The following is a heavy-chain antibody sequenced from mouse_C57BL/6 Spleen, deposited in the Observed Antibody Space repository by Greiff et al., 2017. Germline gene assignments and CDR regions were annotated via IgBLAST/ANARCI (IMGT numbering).Heavy chain of an antibody. CDR2: IDPSDSST. CDR1: GYTFTSYW. J-gene: IGHJ1*03. Sequence: VQLQQPGAELVMPGASVKLSCKASGYTFTSYWMHWVKQRPGQGLEWIGEIDPSDSSTNYNQKFKGKSTLTVAKSSSTADMQRSSLTSEDSSVYYCASSGAYYGSSYWYFDGWGTGTTVTVSS. D-gene: IGHD1-1*01. V-gene: IGHV1-69*01. CDR3: ASSGAYYGSSYWYFDG.